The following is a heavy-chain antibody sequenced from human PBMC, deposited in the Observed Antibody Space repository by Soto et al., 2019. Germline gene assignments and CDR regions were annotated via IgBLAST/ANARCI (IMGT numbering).Heavy chain of an antibody. CDR1: GLTVTTYS. J-gene: IGHJ3*02. V-gene: IGHV3-30-3*01. CDR2: LPYAGSIQ. CDR3: VREDKGGGDAFDM. Sequence: QVQLVESGGGVVQPGGSLRLSCAASGLTVTTYSMHWVRQAPGKGLEWVAVLPYAGSIQYYADSVKGRFTISTDNSKNTLDLQMNSLIAEDTALYYCVREDKGGGDAFDMWGRGTRVTVSS. D-gene: IGHD2-15*01.